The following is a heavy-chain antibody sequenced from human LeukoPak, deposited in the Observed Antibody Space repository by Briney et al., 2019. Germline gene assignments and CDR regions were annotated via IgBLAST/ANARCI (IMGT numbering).Heavy chain of an antibody. D-gene: IGHD3-16*01. V-gene: IGHV3-23*01. J-gene: IGHJ6*02. CDR2: ISGSGGST. CDR3: AKAVVPRGGYYYGMDV. CDR1: GFTFSSYA. Sequence: GGSLRLSCAASGFTFSSYAMSWVRQAPGKGLEWVSAISGSGGSTYYADSVKGRFTISRDNSKNTLYLQMDSLRAEDTAVYYCAKAVVPRGGYYYGMDVWGQGTTVTVSS.